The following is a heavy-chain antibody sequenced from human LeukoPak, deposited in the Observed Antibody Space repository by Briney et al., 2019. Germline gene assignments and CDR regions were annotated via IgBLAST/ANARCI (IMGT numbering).Heavy chain of an antibody. D-gene: IGHD1-26*01. J-gene: IGHJ5*02. CDR1: GYTFTSYG. CDR2: ISAYNGNT. Sequence: GASVKVSCKASGYTFTSYGISWVRQAPGQGLEWMGWISAYNGNTNYAQKLQGRVTMTTDTSTSTAYMELRSLRSDDTAVYYCARGNDRSGIVGATTPHWFDPWGQGTLVTVSS. CDR3: ARGNDRSGIVGATTPHWFDP. V-gene: IGHV1-18*01.